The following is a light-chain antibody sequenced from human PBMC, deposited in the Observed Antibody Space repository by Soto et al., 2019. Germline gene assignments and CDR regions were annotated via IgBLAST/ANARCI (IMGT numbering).Light chain of an antibody. CDR3: AAWDDSLNGSV. CDR2: SNN. CDR1: SSNIGSNT. J-gene: IGLJ1*01. Sequence: QSVLTQPPSASGTPGQRVTISCSGSSSNIGSNTVNWYQQLPGTAPKLLIYSNNQRPSGVPDRFSGSKSGTSASLAISGLQSEDEAEYYCAAWDDSLNGSVFGTGTKLTVL. V-gene: IGLV1-44*01.